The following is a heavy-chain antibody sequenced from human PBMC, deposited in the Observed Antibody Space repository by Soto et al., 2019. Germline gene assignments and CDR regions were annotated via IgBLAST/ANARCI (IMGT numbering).Heavy chain of an antibody. D-gene: IGHD3-22*01. CDR2: TYYRSKWYN. CDR1: GDSVSSNSAA. Sequence: SQTLSLTCAMSGDSVSSNSAAWNWIRQSPSRGLEWLGRTYYRSKWYNDYAVSVKSRITINPDTSKNQFSLQLNSVTPEDTAVYYCARTTYYYDSSGYYPHFDYWGQGTLVTVSS. J-gene: IGHJ4*02. V-gene: IGHV6-1*01. CDR3: ARTTYYYDSSGYYPHFDY.